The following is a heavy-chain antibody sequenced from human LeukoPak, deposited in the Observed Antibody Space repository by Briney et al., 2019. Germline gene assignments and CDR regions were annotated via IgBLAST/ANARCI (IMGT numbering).Heavy chain of an antibody. Sequence: SETLSLTCTVSGDSISSGSFYWGWIRQPPGKGLEWIGSIYYSGSTYYNPSLKSRVTISVDTSKNQFSLKLNSVTAADTAVYYCARHSRGTTIFGVLLEYWGQGTLVTVSS. CDR3: ARHSRGTTIFGVLLEY. V-gene: IGHV4-39*01. D-gene: IGHD3-3*01. J-gene: IGHJ4*02. CDR1: GDSISSGSFY. CDR2: IYYSGST.